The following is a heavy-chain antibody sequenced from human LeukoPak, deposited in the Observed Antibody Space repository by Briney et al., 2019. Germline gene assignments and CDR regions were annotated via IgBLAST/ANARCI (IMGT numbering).Heavy chain of an antibody. J-gene: IGHJ4*02. CDR3: AKEVDCPSDCLFFHS. Sequence: QSGGSLRLSCAASGFTFSNYWMTWVRQAPGKGLEWVANINQDGSEKFYVDSVKGRFTISRDNSRNSVFLQMNSLRPEDTALYHCAKEVDCPSDCLFFHSWGQGTLVTVSS. CDR1: GFTFSNYW. V-gene: IGHV3-7*03. D-gene: IGHD2-21*02. CDR2: INQDGSEK.